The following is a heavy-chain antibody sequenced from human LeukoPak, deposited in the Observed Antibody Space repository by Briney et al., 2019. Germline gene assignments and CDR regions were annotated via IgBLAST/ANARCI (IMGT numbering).Heavy chain of an antibody. CDR2: IYYSGST. J-gene: IGHJ4*02. CDR3: ARVKDSSGYPRSYYFDY. V-gene: IGHV4-39*07. D-gene: IGHD3-22*01. CDR1: GGSISSSSYY. Sequence: SETLSLTCTVSGGSISSSSYYWGWIRQPPGKGLEWIGSIYYSGSTYYNPSLKSRVTISVDTSKNQFSLKLSSVTAADTAVYYCARVKDSSGYPRSYYFDYWGQGTLVTVSS.